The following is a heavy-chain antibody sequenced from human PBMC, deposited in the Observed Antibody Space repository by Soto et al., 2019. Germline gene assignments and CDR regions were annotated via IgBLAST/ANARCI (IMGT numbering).Heavy chain of an antibody. J-gene: IGHJ4*02. Sequence: GASVKVSCKASGFTFTSSAMQWLRQARGQRLEWIGWIVVGSGNTNYAQKFQERVTITRDMSTSTAYMELSSLRSEDTAVYYCAAAGYYYGSSGPSDYWGQGTLVTVSS. CDR2: IVVGSGNT. CDR1: GFTFTSSA. D-gene: IGHD3-22*01. CDR3: AAAGYYYGSSGPSDY. V-gene: IGHV1-58*02.